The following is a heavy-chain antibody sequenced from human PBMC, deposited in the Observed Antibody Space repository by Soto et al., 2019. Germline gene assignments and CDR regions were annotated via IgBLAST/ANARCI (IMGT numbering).Heavy chain of an antibody. J-gene: IGHJ4*02. V-gene: IGHV3-13*01. CDR1: GFTFSSYD. D-gene: IGHD6-13*01. CDR3: ARWRRSSWYSGFDY. CDR2: IGTAGDT. Sequence: GGSLRLSCAASGFTFSSYDMHWVRQATGKGLEWVSAIGTAGDTYYPGSVKGRFTISRENAKNSLYLQMNSLRAGDTAVYYCARWRRSSWYSGFDYWGQGTLVTVSS.